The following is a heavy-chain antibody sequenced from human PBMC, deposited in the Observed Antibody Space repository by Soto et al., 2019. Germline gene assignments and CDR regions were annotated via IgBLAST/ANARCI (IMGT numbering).Heavy chain of an antibody. V-gene: IGHV1-3*01. CDR2: INAGNGNT. J-gene: IGHJ6*03. Sequence: ASVKASCKASGYTFTSYGMHWVRQAPGQRLEWMGWINAGNGNTKYSQKFQGRVTITRDTSASTAYMELSSLRSEDTAVYYCARGGIVVVPAGIYYYYYYMDVWGKGTTVTVSS. CDR3: ARGGIVVVPAGIYYYYYYMDV. D-gene: IGHD2-2*01. CDR1: GYTFTSYG.